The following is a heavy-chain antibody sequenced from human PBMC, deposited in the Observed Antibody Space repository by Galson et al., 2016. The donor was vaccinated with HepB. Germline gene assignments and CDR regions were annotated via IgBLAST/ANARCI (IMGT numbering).Heavy chain of an antibody. CDR2: ISSSSTYI. V-gene: IGHV3-21*01. CDR3: ARDLTVFKKYYDLWSGYFYYDYGMDV. CDR1: GFTFSSYS. D-gene: IGHD3-3*01. J-gene: IGHJ6*02. Sequence: SLRLSCAGSGFTFSSYSMNWVRQAPGKGLEWVSSISSSSTYIYYADSVKGRFTISRDNAKNSLYLQMNSLGAEDTAVYYCARDLTVFKKYYDLWSGYFYYDYGMDVWGQGTTVTVSS.